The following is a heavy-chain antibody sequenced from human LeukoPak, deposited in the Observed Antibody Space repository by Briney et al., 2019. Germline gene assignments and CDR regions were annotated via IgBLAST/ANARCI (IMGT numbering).Heavy chain of an antibody. J-gene: IGHJ6*02. CDR1: GGSISSYY. V-gene: IGHV4-59*13. Sequence: SETLSLTCTVSGGSISSYYWSWIRQPPGKGLEWIGYIYYSGSTNYNPSLKSRVTISVDTSKNQFSLKLSSVTAADTAVYYCARGGSYPISYYYYGMDVWGRGTTVTVSS. CDR2: IYYSGST. D-gene: IGHD1-26*01. CDR3: ARGGSYPISYYYYGMDV.